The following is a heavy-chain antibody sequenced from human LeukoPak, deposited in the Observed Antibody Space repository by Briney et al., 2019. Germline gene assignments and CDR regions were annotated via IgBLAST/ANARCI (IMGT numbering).Heavy chain of an antibody. CDR2: FGESGGNT. CDR1: GFMFSSYA. Sequence: GGSLRLSCAASGFMFSSYAMSWVRQAPGKGLEWVSGFGESGGNTYYADSVKGRFTISRDNSKNTLYLQMRSLRAEATAVYYYAKDLSPLTYYNILSGEGGAFDIWGQGTMVTVSS. V-gene: IGHV3-23*01. J-gene: IGHJ3*02. D-gene: IGHD3-9*01. CDR3: AKDLSPLTYYNILSGEGGAFDI.